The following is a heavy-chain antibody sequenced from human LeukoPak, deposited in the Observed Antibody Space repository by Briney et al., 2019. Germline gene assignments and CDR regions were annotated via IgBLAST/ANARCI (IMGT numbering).Heavy chain of an antibody. V-gene: IGHV4-34*01. CDR1: GVSFSGYY. D-gene: IGHD3-10*01. CDR2: INHSGST. J-gene: IGHJ6*02. CDR3: ARGRRYYYGSGSYYNPYYYYYGMDV. Sequence: SETLSLTCAVYGVSFSGYYWSWIRQPPGKGLEWIGEINHSGSTNYNPSLKSRVTISVDTSKKQCSLQLSSVTAAETAVYYCARGRRYYYGSGSYYNPYYYYYGMDVWGQGTTVTVSS.